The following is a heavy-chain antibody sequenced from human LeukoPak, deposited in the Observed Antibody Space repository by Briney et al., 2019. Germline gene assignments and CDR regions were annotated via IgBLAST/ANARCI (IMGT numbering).Heavy chain of an antibody. V-gene: IGHV3-43*02. CDR2: ISGDGGST. Sequence: GGSLRLSCAASGFTFDDYAMHWVRQAPGKGLEWVPLISGDGGSTYYADSVKGRFTISRDNSKNSLYLQMNSLRTEDTALYYCAKVLSRWNDEDAFDIWGQGTMVTVSS. CDR1: GFTFDDYA. J-gene: IGHJ3*02. D-gene: IGHD1-1*01. CDR3: AKVLSRWNDEDAFDI.